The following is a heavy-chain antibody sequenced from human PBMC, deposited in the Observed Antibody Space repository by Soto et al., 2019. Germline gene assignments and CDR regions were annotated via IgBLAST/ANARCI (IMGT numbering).Heavy chain of an antibody. CDR1: GFTFSSYS. V-gene: IGHV3-48*01. D-gene: IGHD6-13*01. J-gene: IGHJ4*02. CDR3: ATSSSFDY. CDR2: ISSTSTI. Sequence: GGSLRLSCAASGFTFSSYSMNWVRQAPGKGLEWVSYISSTSTIYYADSVKGRFTISRDNAKKSLYLQMNSLKAEDTAVYYCATSSSFDYWGQGTLVTVSS.